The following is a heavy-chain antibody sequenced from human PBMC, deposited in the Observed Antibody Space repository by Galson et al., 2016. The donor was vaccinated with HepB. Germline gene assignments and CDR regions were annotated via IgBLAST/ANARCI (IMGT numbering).Heavy chain of an antibody. CDR2: ISGSGRST. D-gene: IGHD3-10*01. Sequence: SLRLSCAAFGFTFRSYAMSWVRQAPGKGLEWVSGISGSGRSTYYADSVKGRFTISRDNSKKTLYLQMNSLRAEDTAVYYCANYHPGVIITSSYYFDSWGQGTLVTVSS. J-gene: IGHJ4*02. CDR3: ANYHPGVIITSSYYFDS. V-gene: IGHV3-23*01. CDR1: GFTFRSYA.